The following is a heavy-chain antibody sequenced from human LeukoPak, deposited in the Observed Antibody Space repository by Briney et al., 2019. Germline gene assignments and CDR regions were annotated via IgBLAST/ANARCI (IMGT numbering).Heavy chain of an antibody. D-gene: IGHD2-2*01. CDR1: GLTFSSYE. J-gene: IGHJ3*01. CDR3: ARANIVVVPAAMGLDV. Sequence: GGSLRLCCAASGLTFSSYEMNWVRQAPGKGLEWVSYMSTSGGTIYYADSVKGRFTFSRDNAQNSLYLQMNSLRAEDTAVYYCARANIVVVPAAMGLDVWGQGTMVTVSS. V-gene: IGHV3-48*03. CDR2: MSTSGGTI.